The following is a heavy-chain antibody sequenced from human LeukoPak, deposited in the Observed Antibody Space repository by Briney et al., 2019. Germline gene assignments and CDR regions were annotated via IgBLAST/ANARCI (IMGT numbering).Heavy chain of an antibody. CDR3: ARILSHGAFDY. CDR1: GFTFGNYA. CDR2: IGASGATT. D-gene: IGHD2/OR15-2a*01. Sequence: GGSLRLSCAAAGFTFGNYAMIWVRQAPGKGLEWVSAIGASGATTYYADSVRGRFTMSRDNSKSTLYLQLNRLRAEDTAEYYCARILSHGAFDYWGQETLVTVSS. J-gene: IGHJ4*02. V-gene: IGHV3-23*01.